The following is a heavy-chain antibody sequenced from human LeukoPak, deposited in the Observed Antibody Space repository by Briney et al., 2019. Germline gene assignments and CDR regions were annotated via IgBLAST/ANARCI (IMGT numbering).Heavy chain of an antibody. CDR1: GFTFSAYG. CDR2: VWYDGSNK. CDR3: VRDPYEAY. D-gene: IGHD5-12*01. J-gene: IGHJ4*02. Sequence: GGSLRLSCAASGFTFSAYGMHWVRQAPGKGLEWVAVVWYDGSNKFYGDSVKGRFTISRDNSKNTVYLQMNSLRAEDTAVYYCVRDPYEAYWGQGTLVTVSS. V-gene: IGHV3-33*01.